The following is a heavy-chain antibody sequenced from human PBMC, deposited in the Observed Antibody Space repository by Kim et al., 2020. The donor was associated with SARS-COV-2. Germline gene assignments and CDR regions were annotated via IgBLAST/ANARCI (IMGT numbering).Heavy chain of an antibody. CDR1: GFTFSTYW. V-gene: IGHV3-7*01. Sequence: GGSLRLSCAAAGFTFSTYWMSWVRQAPGKGLEWVANIKQDESELYYVDSVKGRFTIARDNAKNSLYLQMNSLRVEDTAVYYCARSKTMVLGVTPFDYWGQGTLVTVSS. J-gene: IGHJ4*02. CDR3: ARSKTMVLGVTPFDY. CDR2: IKQDESEL. D-gene: IGHD3-10*01.